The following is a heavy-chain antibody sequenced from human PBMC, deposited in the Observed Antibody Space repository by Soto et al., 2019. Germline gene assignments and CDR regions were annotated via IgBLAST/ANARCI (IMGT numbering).Heavy chain of an antibody. Sequence: SETLCVTCIVSVGSISFYHWSWIRQPPGKGLEWIGYIYYSGSTNYNPSRKSRVTISVDTSKNQFSLKLSSVTAADTAVYYCARGIDDSSGYYSEYYFDYWGQGTMVTVSS. V-gene: IGHV4-59*01. D-gene: IGHD3-22*01. CDR2: IYYSGST. J-gene: IGHJ4*02. CDR1: VGSISFYH. CDR3: ARGIDDSSGYYSEYYFDY.